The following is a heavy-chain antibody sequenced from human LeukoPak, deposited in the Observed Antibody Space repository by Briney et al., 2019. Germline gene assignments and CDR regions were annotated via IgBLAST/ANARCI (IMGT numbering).Heavy chain of an antibody. CDR3: ARIWDGYNSVADC. CDR1: GFTFSSYS. D-gene: IGHD5-24*01. J-gene: IGHJ4*02. V-gene: IGHV3-21*01. CDR2: ISSSSTYI. Sequence: AGGSLRLSCAASGFTFSSYSMNWVRQAPGKGLEWVSSISSSSTYIYYADSVKGRFTISRDNAKNSLYLQMNSLRAEDTAVYYCARIWDGYNSVADCWGQGTLVTVSS.